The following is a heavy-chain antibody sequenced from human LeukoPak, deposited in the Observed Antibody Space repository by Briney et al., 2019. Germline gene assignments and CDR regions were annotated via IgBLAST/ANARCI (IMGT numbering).Heavy chain of an antibody. CDR3: ARGGSRGSFDI. D-gene: IGHD1-26*01. CDR2: ISYDGSNK. Sequence: EPGGSLRLSCAASGFTFSSYDMHWVRQAPGKGLEWVALISYDGSNKYYADSVKGRFTISRDNSKSTLYLQMNSLRPEDTAVYYCARGGSRGSFDIWGQGTMVTVSS. J-gene: IGHJ3*02. CDR1: GFTFSSYD. V-gene: IGHV3-30-3*01.